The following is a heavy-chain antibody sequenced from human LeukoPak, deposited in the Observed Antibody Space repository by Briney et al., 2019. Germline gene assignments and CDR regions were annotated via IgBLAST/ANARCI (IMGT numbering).Heavy chain of an antibody. CDR1: GGSISGHY. CDR3: ARRYDTSGTEYFQH. V-gene: IGHV4-4*07. Sequence: PSETLSLTCTVSGGSISGHYWSWIRQPAGKEPEWIGRVHTTGGTNYNPSLKSRLTMSVDTSKNQFSLHLTSVTAADTAVYYCARRYDTSGTEYFQHWGQGTLVTVSS. CDR2: VHTTGGT. J-gene: IGHJ1*01. D-gene: IGHD3-22*01.